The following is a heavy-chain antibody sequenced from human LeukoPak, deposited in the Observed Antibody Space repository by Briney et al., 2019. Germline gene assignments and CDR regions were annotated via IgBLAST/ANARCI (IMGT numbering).Heavy chain of an antibody. CDR3: ARDWVAGVPFDAFDI. D-gene: IGHD3-10*01. CDR2: IKEDGSEK. J-gene: IGHJ3*02. CDR1: GFTLCSYW. Sequence: PGGSLRLSCAASGFTLCSYWMSWVRQAPGKGLKWVANIKEDGSEKYYVDSVKGRFTISRDNAKNSLYLHMNSLTAEDTAMYYCARDWVAGVPFDAFDIWGQGTMVSVSS. V-gene: IGHV3-7*03.